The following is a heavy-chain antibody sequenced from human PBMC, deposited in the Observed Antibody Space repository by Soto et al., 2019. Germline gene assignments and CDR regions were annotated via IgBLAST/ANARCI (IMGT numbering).Heavy chain of an antibody. D-gene: IGHD3-22*01. CDR1: GFSFNIFA. Sequence: EVKLLESGGRLVQPGGSLRLSCAASGFSFNIFAMNWVRQAPGQGLEWVSGISGGGGSTYYADSVKGRFTISRDNSNNKLYLQMKSLRAEDTAVYYCAKDPTSYDSSAQFDSWGQGTLVTVSS. CDR2: ISGGGGST. V-gene: IGHV3-23*01. CDR3: AKDPTSYDSSAQFDS. J-gene: IGHJ4*02.